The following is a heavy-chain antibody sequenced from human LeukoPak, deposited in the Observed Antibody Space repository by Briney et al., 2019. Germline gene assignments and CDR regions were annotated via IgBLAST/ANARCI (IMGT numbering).Heavy chain of an antibody. CDR2: IYYSGST. V-gene: IGHV4-39*01. Sequence: PSETLSLICTVSGGSISSSSYYWGWIRQPPGKGLEWIGSIYYSGSTYYNPSLKSRVTISVDTSKNQFSLKLSSVTAADTAVYYCARHDYSNYANWFDPWGQGTLVTVSS. CDR1: GGSISSSSYY. J-gene: IGHJ5*02. D-gene: IGHD4-11*01. CDR3: ARHDYSNYANWFDP.